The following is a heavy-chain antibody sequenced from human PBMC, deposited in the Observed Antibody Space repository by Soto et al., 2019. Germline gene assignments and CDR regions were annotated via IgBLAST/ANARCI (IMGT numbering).Heavy chain of an antibody. V-gene: IGHV3-48*02. D-gene: IGHD3-22*01. Sequence: PVGSLRLSCAASGFTFSSDSMNWVRQAPGKGLEGVSYIRSSSSTIYYADSVKGRFTISRDNAKNSLYLQMNSLRDEDTAVYYCARAISLYDSSGYYYYYYGMDVWGQGTTVTVSS. J-gene: IGHJ6*02. CDR1: GFTFSSDS. CDR3: ARAISLYDSSGYYYYYYGMDV. CDR2: IRSSSSTI.